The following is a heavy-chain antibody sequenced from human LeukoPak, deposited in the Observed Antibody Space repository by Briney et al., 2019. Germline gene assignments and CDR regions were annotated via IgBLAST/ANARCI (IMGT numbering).Heavy chain of an antibody. CDR3: ANNYDYWSGYYKVGAFDI. Sequence: GGSLRLSCAASGFTFSNYGMHWVRQVPGKGLEWVAAIWFVGIRKYYADSVKGRLTISRDNSKNTLYLQMNSLRAEDTAVYYCANNYDYWSGYYKVGAFDIWGQGTVVTVSS. CDR2: IWFVGIRK. D-gene: IGHD3-3*01. J-gene: IGHJ3*02. V-gene: IGHV3-33*06. CDR1: GFTFSNYG.